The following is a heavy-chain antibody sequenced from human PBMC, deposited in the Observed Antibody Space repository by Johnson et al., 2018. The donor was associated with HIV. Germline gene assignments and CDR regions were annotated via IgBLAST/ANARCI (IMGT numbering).Heavy chain of an antibody. CDR1: GFTVSSNY. Sequence: VQLVESGGGLIQPGGSLRLSCAASGFTVSSNYMSWVRQAPGKGLEWVAVIWYDGSNKYYADSVKGRFTISRYNSKNTLYLQMNSLRAEDTAVYYCARGARKYSSSWLGAFDIWGQGTMVTVSS. V-gene: IGHV3-33*08. CDR2: IWYDGSNK. D-gene: IGHD6-6*01. J-gene: IGHJ3*02. CDR3: ARGARKYSSSWLGAFDI.